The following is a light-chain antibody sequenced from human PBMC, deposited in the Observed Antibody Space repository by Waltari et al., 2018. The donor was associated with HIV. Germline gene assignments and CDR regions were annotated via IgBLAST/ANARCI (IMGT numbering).Light chain of an antibody. CDR3: SSYAGSNNLV. J-gene: IGLJ3*02. Sequence: QSALTQPPSASGSPGQSVTIPCTGTSSDVGPYDYVYWYQQHPGKAPKLMIYEVSKRPSGVPDRFSGSKSANAASLTVSGLQEDDEADYYCSSYAGSNNLVFGGGTKLTVL. CDR2: EVS. CDR1: SSDVGPYDY. V-gene: IGLV2-8*01.